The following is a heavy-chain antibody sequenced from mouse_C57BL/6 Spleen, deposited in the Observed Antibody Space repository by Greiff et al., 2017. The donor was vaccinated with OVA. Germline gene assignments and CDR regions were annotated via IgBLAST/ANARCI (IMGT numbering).Heavy chain of an antibody. CDR3: ARGDGNYVLYAMDY. J-gene: IGHJ4*01. CDR1: GYTFTSYW. V-gene: IGHV1-69*01. CDR2: IDPSDSYT. D-gene: IGHD2-1*01. Sequence: QVQLQQPGAELVMPGASVKLSCKASGYTFTSYWMHWVKQRPGQGLEWIGEIDPSDSYTNYNQKFKGKSTLTVDKSSSTAYMQLSSLTSEDSAGYYCARGDGNYVLYAMDYWGQGTSVTVSS.